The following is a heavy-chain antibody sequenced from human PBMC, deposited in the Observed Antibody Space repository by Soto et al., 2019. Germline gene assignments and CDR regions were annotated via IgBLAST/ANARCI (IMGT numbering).Heavy chain of an antibody. CDR3: ARGVKYGAYSRWFDP. D-gene: IGHD4-17*01. V-gene: IGHV1-8*01. J-gene: IGHJ5*02. Sequence: SEKVSFKASGYTFTSYDINWVRQATGQGLEYLGWMSPNSGNTGYVQKFQGRVTMTWDTSITTAYMELSSLRSEDTAVYFCARGVKYGAYSRWFDPWGQGTLVTVSS. CDR1: GYTFTSYD. CDR2: MSPNSGNT.